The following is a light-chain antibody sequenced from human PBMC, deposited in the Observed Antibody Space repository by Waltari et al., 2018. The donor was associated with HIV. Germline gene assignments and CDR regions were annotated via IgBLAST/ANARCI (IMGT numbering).Light chain of an antibody. V-gene: IGKV4-1*01. CDR1: QSVLYSSNNKNY. CDR2: WAS. Sequence: DIVMTQSPDSLAVSLGERATINCKSSQSVLYSSNNKNYLAWYQQKPGQPPKLLIYWASARESGVPDRFRGSVAGKDFTLTISSLQAEDVAVYYCQQYDSTPFTFGPGTKVDIK. CDR3: QQYDSTPFT. J-gene: IGKJ3*01.